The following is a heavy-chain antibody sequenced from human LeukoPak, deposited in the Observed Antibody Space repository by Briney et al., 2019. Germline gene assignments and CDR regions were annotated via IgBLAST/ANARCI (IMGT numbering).Heavy chain of an antibody. D-gene: IGHD3-9*01. CDR1: GFLFSSYV. J-gene: IGHJ4*02. V-gene: IGHV3-33*01. Sequence: HPGTSLRLSCAGSGFLFSSYVMHWVRQAPGKGLEWVAAISHDETYKYYADSLRGRVTISRDNSKNTLYLQMHSLRADDTAIYYCVRDRDWLLYDYWGQGTLVTASS. CDR2: ISHDETYK. CDR3: VRDRDWLLYDY.